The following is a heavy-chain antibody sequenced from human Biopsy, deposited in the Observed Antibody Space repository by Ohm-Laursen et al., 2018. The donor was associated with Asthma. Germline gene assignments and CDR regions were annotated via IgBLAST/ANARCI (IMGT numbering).Heavy chain of an antibody. CDR2: GGSYYDGGLK. J-gene: IGHJ4*02. CDR1: GFTFRSYA. CDR3: ARDVMEWYLPAFDL. D-gene: IGHD3-3*01. V-gene: IGHV3-30-3*01. Sequence: SLRLSCAASGFTFRSYAMHWVRQAPGKGLEWVAVGGSYYDGGLKYYADSVNGRFTVSRDDSKNTLYLQMNSLRPDDTAVYYCARDVMEWYLPAFDLWGQGTLVTVAA.